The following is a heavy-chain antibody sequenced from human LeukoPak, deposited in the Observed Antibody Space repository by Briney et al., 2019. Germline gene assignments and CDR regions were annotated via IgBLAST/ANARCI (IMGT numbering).Heavy chain of an antibody. Sequence: GGSLRLSCAASGFTFSSYWMNWVRQAPGKGLEWISAVSGSGDRTYYAGSVKGRFTISRDNSKNIVYPRMNSLRAEDTAVYFCANSRGYGSGNLWGQGTLVTVSS. CDR3: ANSRGYGSGNL. CDR1: GFTFSSYW. V-gene: IGHV3-23*01. CDR2: VSGSGDRT. J-gene: IGHJ4*02. D-gene: IGHD3-10*01.